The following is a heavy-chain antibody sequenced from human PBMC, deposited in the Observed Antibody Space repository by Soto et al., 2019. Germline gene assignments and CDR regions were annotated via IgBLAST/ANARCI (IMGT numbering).Heavy chain of an antibody. CDR3: ARDRTGYYYDSSGYDLFY. D-gene: IGHD3-22*01. CDR1: GYTFTSYG. J-gene: IGHJ4*02. V-gene: IGHV1-18*01. Sequence: GASVKVSCKASGYTFTSYGISWVRQAPGQGLEWMGWISAYNGNTNYAQKLQGRVTMTTDTSTSTAYMELRSLRSDDTAVYYCARDRTGYYYDSSGYDLFYWGQGTLVTVSS. CDR2: ISAYNGNT.